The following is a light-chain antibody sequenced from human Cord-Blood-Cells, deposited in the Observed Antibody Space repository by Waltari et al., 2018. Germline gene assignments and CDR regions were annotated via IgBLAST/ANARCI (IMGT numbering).Light chain of an antibody. V-gene: IGKV2-28*01. Sequence: DIVMTQSPLSLPVTPGEPASISCRSSQSLLHSNGYNYLDWYLQKPGQSPQLLIYLGSNRASGVPDRFSGSGSGTDSTLKISRVEAEDVGVYYCMQALQTPWTFGQGTNVEIK. CDR3: MQALQTPWT. CDR2: LGS. CDR1: QSLLHSNGYNY. J-gene: IGKJ1*01.